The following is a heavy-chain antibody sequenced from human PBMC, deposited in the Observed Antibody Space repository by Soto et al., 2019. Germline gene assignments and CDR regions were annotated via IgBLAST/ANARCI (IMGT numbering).Heavy chain of an antibody. CDR1: GFTFSTAW. V-gene: IGHV3-15*01. CDR2: IKSKTDGGTT. J-gene: IGHJ4*02. D-gene: IGHD4-17*01. CDR3: TEGTRF. Sequence: EVQLVESGGGLVKPGASLRLSCAASGFTFSTAWMSWVRQAPGKGLEWVGRIKSKTDGGTTDCAAPVKGRFSILRDDSKDTLYLQMDSLKVEDTAVYYCTEGTRFWGQGTLVTVSS.